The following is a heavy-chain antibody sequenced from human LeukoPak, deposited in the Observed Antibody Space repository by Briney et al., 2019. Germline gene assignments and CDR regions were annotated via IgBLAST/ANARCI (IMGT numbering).Heavy chain of an antibody. CDR3: ARKWTYYYMDV. D-gene: IGHD1-26*01. Sequence: SETLSLTCAVYGGSFSGYYWSWIRQPPGKGLEWIGEINHSGSTNYNPSLKSRVTISVDTSKNQFSLKLSSVTAADTAVYYCARKWTYYYMDVWGKGTTVTVSS. J-gene: IGHJ6*03. CDR2: INHSGST. V-gene: IGHV4-34*01. CDR1: GGSFSGYY.